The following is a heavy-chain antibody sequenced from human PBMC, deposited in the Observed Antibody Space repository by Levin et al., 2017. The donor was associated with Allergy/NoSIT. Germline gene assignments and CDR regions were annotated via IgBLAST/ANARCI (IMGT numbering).Heavy chain of an antibody. V-gene: IGHV3-15*01. CDR3: TTDRRPRDYYDSSGYSKEVNYYYGMDV. J-gene: IGHJ6*02. CDR2: IKSKTDGGTT. Sequence: GGSLRLSCAASGFTFSNAWMSWVRQAPGKGLEWVGRIKSKTDGGTTDYAAPVKGRFTISRDDSKNTLYLQMNSLKTEDTAVYYCTTDRRPRDYYDSSGYSKEVNYYYGMDVWGQGTTVTVSS. CDR1: GFTFSNAW. D-gene: IGHD3-22*01.